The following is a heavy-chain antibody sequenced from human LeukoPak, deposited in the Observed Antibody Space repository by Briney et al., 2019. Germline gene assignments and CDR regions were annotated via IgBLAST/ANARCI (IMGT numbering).Heavy chain of an antibody. J-gene: IGHJ4*02. Sequence: AESLTLSCLASGFTVSSTYMSWVRQAPGKGLEWVSVTYSGGSTYYADSVKGRCTISRDNSKNTLYLQMNSLRGEDTAVYYCASGIRAFDNWGQGTLVTVSA. CDR2: TYSGGST. CDR3: ASGIRAFDN. V-gene: IGHV3-66*01. CDR1: GFTVSSTY. D-gene: IGHD1-26*01.